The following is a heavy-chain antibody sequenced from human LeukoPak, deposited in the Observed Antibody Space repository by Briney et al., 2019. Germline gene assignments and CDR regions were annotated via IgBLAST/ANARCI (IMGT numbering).Heavy chain of an antibody. CDR3: ARDLASGAFDY. V-gene: IGHV4-38-2*02. CDR2: IYHSGST. D-gene: IGHD3-10*01. Sequence: PSETLSLTCTVSGYSISSGYYWGWIRQPPGKGLEWIGSIYHSGSTYYNPSLKSRVTISVDTSKNQFSLKLSSVTAADTAVYYCARDLASGAFDYWGQGTLVTVSS. CDR1: GYSISSGYY. J-gene: IGHJ4*02.